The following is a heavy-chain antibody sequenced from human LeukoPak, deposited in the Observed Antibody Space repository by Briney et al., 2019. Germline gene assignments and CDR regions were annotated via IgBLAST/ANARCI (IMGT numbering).Heavy chain of an antibody. CDR2: ITGNGAST. J-gene: IGHJ4*02. Sequence: PGGSLRLSCAASGFTFRSYDINWVRQAPGTGLEWVSSITGNGASTNFADSVRGRFTISRDNSKNTAYLQMNSLRAEDTAVYYCAGSGSHVYWGQGTLVTVSS. D-gene: IGHD1-26*01. V-gene: IGHV3-23*01. CDR1: GFTFRSYD. CDR3: AGSGSHVY.